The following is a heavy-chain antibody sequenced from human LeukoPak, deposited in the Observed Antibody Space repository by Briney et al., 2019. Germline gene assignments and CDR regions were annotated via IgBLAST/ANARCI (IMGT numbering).Heavy chain of an antibody. CDR3: ARDVPPYCSGGSCASMDV. CDR2: IYYSGST. CDR1: GGSISSGGYY. J-gene: IGHJ6*02. V-gene: IGHV4-31*03. D-gene: IGHD2-15*01. Sequence: PSETLSLTCTVSGGSISSGGYYWSWIRQHPGKGLEWIGYIYYSGSTYYNPSLKSRVTISVDTSKNQFSLKLSSVTAADTAVYYCARDVPPYCSGGSCASMDVWGQGTTVTVSS.